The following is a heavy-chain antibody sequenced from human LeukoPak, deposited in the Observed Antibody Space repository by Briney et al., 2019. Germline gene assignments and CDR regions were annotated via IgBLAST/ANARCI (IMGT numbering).Heavy chain of an antibody. V-gene: IGHV3-23*01. CDR3: ARGGWELLAADY. J-gene: IGHJ4*02. D-gene: IGHD1-26*01. CDR1: GFTFSSYA. CDR2: ISGSGGST. Sequence: GGSLRLSCAASGFTFSSYAMSWVRQAPGKGLEWVSAISGSGGSTYYADSVKGRFTISRDNSKNTLYLQMNSLRAEDTALYYCARGGWELLAADYWGQGTLVIVSS.